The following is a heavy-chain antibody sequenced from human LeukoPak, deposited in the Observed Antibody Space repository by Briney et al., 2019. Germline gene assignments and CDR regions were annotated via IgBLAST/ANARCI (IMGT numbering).Heavy chain of an antibody. V-gene: IGHV3-7*01. Sequence: QPGGSLRLSCAASGFTFSSYWMSWVRQAPGKWREWLANIKQDGSEKYYVDSVKGRFTISRDNGKNSLYVQMNSLRAEDTAVYYCARDGSRGNLVTAPDFWGQGTLVTVSS. CDR1: GFTFSSYW. D-gene: IGHD2-21*02. J-gene: IGHJ4*02. CDR2: IKQDGSEK. CDR3: ARDGSRGNLVTAPDF.